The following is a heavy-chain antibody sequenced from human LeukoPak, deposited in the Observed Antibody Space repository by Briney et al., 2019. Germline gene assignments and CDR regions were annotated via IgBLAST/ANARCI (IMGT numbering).Heavy chain of an antibody. D-gene: IGHD3-3*01. CDR1: GFTFSSYS. CDR2: ISSTSTNI. V-gene: IGHV3-48*02. J-gene: IGHJ4*02. CDR3: SRDGGFWSAYPLDF. Sequence: PGGSLRLSCAASGFTFSSYSMNWVRQAPGKGLEWVSYISSTSTNIYYADSVEGRFTISRDNGKNLLYLQMDSLRDEDTAMYYCSRDGGFWSAYPLDFWGQGTLVTVSS.